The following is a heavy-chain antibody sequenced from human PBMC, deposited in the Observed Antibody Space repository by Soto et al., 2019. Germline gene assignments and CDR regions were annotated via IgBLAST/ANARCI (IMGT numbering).Heavy chain of an antibody. CDR1: GFTFSSYS. V-gene: IGHV3-21*01. D-gene: IGHD1-20*01. Sequence: EVQLVESGGGLVKPGGSLRLSCAASGFTFSSYSMNWVRQAPGKGLEWVSSISSSSSYIYYADSVKGRFTISRDNAKNSRYLQMNSLRAEDTAVYYCARETGINWFDPWGQGTLVTVSS. J-gene: IGHJ5*02. CDR2: ISSSSSYI. CDR3: ARETGINWFDP.